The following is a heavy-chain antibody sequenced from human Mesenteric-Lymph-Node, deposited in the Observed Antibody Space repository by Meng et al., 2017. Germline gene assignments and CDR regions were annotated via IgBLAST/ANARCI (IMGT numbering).Heavy chain of an antibody. D-gene: IGHD6-19*01. J-gene: IGHJ6*02. CDR1: GGSISSSSYY. CDR3: AREYSSGWYSYYYSGMDV. V-gene: IGHV4-39*07. CDR2: IYYSGST. Sequence: AETLSLTCTVSGGSISSSSYYWGWIRQPPGKGLEWIGSIYYSGSTYYNPSLKSRVTLSVDTSKNQFSLKLSSVTAAHTAVYYCAREYSSGWYSYYYSGMDVWGQGTTVTVSS.